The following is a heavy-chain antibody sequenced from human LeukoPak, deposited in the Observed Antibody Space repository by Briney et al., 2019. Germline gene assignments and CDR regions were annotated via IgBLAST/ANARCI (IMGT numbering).Heavy chain of an antibody. CDR1: GGTFSSYA. CDR2: IIPIFGTA. D-gene: IGHD3-10*01. CDR3: ARGDHYYGSGSYYYYYMDV. V-gene: IGHV1-69*06. Sequence: SVKVSCKASGGTFSSYAISWVRQAPGQGLEWMGGIIPIFGTANYAQKFQGRVTITADKSTSTAYMELSSLRSEDTAVYYCARGDHYYGSGSYYYYYMDVWGKGTTVTVSS. J-gene: IGHJ6*03.